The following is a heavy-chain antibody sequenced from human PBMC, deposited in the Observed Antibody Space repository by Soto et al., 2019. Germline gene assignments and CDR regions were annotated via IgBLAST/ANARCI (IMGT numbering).Heavy chain of an antibody. CDR3: ASGYGRIPFDY. CDR2: IIPILGIA. CDR1: GGTFSSYT. D-gene: IGHD2-2*03. J-gene: IGHJ4*02. V-gene: IGHV1-69*02. Sequence: QVQLVQSGAEVKKPGSSVKVSCKASGGTFSSYTISWVRQAPGQGLEWMGRIIPILGIANYAQKFQGRVTITADKSTSTAYMELSSLRSEDTAVYCCASGYGRIPFDYWGQGTLVTVSS.